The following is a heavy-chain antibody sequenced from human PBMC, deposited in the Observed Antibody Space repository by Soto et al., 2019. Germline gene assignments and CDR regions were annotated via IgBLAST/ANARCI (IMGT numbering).Heavy chain of an antibody. CDR2: VYNNGST. V-gene: IGHV4-59*01. Sequence: SETLSLTCNVSGGSISSYYWSWIRQPPGKGLEYIGHVYNNGSTNYIPSLKSRVTVSVDTSKNQFSLKLSSVTAADTAVYYCARVNTELRFSQWVPDAFDIWGQGTMVTVSS. D-gene: IGHD3-3*01. CDR1: GGSISSYY. J-gene: IGHJ3*02. CDR3: ARVNTELRFSQWVPDAFDI.